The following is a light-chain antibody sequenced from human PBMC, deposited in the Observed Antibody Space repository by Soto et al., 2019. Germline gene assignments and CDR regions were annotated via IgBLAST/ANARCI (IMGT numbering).Light chain of an antibody. CDR1: QTISTY. V-gene: IGKV1-39*01. CDR3: QQSFSRPMYT. J-gene: IGKJ2*01. Sequence: DIQMTQSPSSLSASVGDRVMITCRASQTISTYLNWYQQKPGTAPKLLIYDASTLQSGVPSRFSGSRSGTDFTLTISNLQPEDFATFYCQQSFSRPMYTFGQGTKVDIK. CDR2: DAS.